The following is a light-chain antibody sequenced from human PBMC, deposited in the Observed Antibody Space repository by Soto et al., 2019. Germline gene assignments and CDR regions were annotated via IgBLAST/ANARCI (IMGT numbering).Light chain of an antibody. J-gene: IGLJ1*01. CDR3: SSYAGSNNFNV. CDR1: RSDIGGYNY. CDR2: EVS. V-gene: IGLV2-8*01. Sequence: QSVLTQPPSASGSPGQSVPISCTGTRSDIGGYNYVSWYQQHPGKAPKLMIYEVSKRPSGVPDRFSGSKSGNTASLTVSGLQAEDEADYYCSSYAGSNNFNVFGTGTKVTVL.